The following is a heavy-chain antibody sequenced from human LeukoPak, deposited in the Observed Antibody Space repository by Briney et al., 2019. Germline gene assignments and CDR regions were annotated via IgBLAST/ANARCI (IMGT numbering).Heavy chain of an antibody. CDR3: AGRRGFRGPFDY. Sequence: SETLSLTCTVSGVSVSSYYWSCIRRPPEKGLEWIGYIYYSGSTNYNPSLKSRVTMSVDTSKNQFSLKLSSVTAADTAVYYCAGRRGFRGPFDYWGQGTLVTVSS. V-gene: IGHV4-59*02. J-gene: IGHJ4*02. CDR2: IYYSGST. CDR1: GVSVSSYY.